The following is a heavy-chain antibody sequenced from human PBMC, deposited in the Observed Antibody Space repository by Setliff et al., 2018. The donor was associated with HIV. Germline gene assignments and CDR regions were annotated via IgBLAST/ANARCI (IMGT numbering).Heavy chain of an antibody. J-gene: IGHJ4*02. CDR1: GYTFTSYG. V-gene: IGHV1-18*01. D-gene: IGHD6-25*01. Sequence: GASVKVSCKASGYTFTSYGISWVRQAPGQGLEWMGWISGYNGNTNFAQKLQGRVTMTTDTSTGTAYMELRSLRSDDTAVYYCASDRLQVYSSGWGVGYWGQGTLVTVSS. CDR2: ISGYNGNT. CDR3: ASDRLQVYSSGWGVGY.